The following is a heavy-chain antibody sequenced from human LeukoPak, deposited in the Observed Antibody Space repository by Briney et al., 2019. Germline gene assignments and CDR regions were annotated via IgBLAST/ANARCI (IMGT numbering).Heavy chain of an antibody. CDR3: ARDHERYFDY. Sequence: EGSLRLSCAASGFTFSSYAMHWVRQAPGKGLEWVAVISYDGSNKYYADSVKGRFTISRDNSKNTLYLQMNSLRAEDTAVYYCARDHERYFDYWGQGTLVTVSS. CDR2: ISYDGSNK. CDR1: GFTFSSYA. J-gene: IGHJ4*02. V-gene: IGHV3-30-3*01.